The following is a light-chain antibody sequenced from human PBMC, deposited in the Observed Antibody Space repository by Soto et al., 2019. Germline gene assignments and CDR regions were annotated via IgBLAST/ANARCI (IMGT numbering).Light chain of an antibody. J-gene: IGLJ1*01. V-gene: IGLV1-44*01. Sequence: QSVLTQSPSTSATPGQRVTISCSGSRSNIGNNNVNWYQHLPGTAPNFLIYSNYQRPAGVPDRFSGSKSGTSSSLVISGLQSEDEGDYFCAAWDDNLNGYVFGSGTKLTVL. CDR1: RSNIGNNN. CDR3: AAWDDNLNGYV. CDR2: SNY.